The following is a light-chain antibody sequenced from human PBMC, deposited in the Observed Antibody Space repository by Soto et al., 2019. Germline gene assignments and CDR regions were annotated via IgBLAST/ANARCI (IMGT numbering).Light chain of an antibody. J-gene: IGKJ1*01. CDR2: GAS. CDR3: QQYNTWLWT. Sequence: EVVMTQAPATLSVSPGERATLSCRASQSVNANLAWYQQKPGQAPRLLIHGASNRATGIPARFSDSGFGKEFILTISSLQSEDFAVYYCQQYNTWLWTFGKGTKVEI. CDR1: QSVNAN. V-gene: IGKV3-15*01.